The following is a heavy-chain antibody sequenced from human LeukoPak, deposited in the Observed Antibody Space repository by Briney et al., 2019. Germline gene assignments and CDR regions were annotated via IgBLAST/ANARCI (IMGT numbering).Heavy chain of an antibody. J-gene: IGHJ4*02. D-gene: IGHD5-24*01. CDR2: ISGSGGST. CDR3: AKDRRDGSIDY. Sequence: GGSLRLSCAASGFTFSSYAMSWVRQAPGKGLKWVSAISGSGGSTYYADSVKGRFTISRDNSKKTLYLQMNSLRAEDTAVYYCAKDRRDGSIDYWGQGTLVTVSS. CDR1: GFTFSSYA. V-gene: IGHV3-23*01.